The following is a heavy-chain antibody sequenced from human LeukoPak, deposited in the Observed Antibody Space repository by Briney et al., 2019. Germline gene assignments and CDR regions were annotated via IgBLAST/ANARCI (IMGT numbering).Heavy chain of an antibody. CDR2: IYYSGST. D-gene: IGHD6-13*01. CDR1: GGSISSSSYY. CDR3: ARPRYRPAAGPSGGWFDP. V-gene: IGHV4-39*01. Sequence: KPSETLSLTCTVSGGSISSSSYYWGWIRQPPGKGLEWIGSIYYSGSTYYNPSLKSRVTISVDTSKNQFSLKLSSVTAADTAVFYCARPRYRPAAGPSGGWFDPWGQGTLVTVSS. J-gene: IGHJ5*02.